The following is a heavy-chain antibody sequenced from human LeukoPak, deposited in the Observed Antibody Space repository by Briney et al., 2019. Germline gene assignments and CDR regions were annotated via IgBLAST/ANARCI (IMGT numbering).Heavy chain of an antibody. V-gene: IGHV4-59*08. Sequence: PSETLSLTCTVSGGSISRYYWSWLRQPPGKGLEWIGYIYYSGSTNYNPSLKSRVTISVDTSKNQFSLKLSSVTAADTAASYWTSHRGEQWLVLPYFDYWGQGTLVTVSS. CDR3: TSHRGEQWLVLPYFDY. CDR1: GGSISRYY. CDR2: IYYSGST. D-gene: IGHD6-19*01. J-gene: IGHJ4*02.